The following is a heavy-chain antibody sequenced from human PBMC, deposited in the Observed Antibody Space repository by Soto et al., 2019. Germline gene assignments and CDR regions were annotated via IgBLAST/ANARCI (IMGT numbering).Heavy chain of an antibody. Sequence: QVQLVESGGGVVQPGRSLRLSCAASGFTFSSYGMHWVRQAPGKGLEWVAVIWYDGSNKYYADSVKGRFTISRDNSKNTLYQQMNSLRAEDTAVYYCAREPAGDDSSGFDYWGQGALVTVSS. CDR1: GFTFSSYG. V-gene: IGHV3-33*01. CDR2: IWYDGSNK. J-gene: IGHJ4*02. D-gene: IGHD3-22*01. CDR3: AREPAGDDSSGFDY.